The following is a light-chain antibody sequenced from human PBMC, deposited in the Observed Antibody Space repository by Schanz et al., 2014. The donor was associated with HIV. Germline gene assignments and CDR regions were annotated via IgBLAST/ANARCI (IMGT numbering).Light chain of an antibody. V-gene: IGLV2-14*03. CDR2: DVT. CDR3: SSYTSSSPLWV. J-gene: IGLJ3*02. Sequence: QSALTQPASVSGSPGQSITISCTGTSSDVGGSDSVSWFQQNPGKAPRLLIYDVTNRPSGVSHRFSGSKSGNTASLTISGLQAEDEADYYCSSYTSSSPLWVFGGGTKLTVL. CDR1: SSDVGGSDS.